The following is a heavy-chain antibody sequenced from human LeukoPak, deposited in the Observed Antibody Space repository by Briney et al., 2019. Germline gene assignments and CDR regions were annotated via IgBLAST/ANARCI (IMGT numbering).Heavy chain of an antibody. CDR2: IFPGDSDT. Sequence: PGESLKISFQGSGYSFNSYWIAWVRQMPGKGLEWMGIIFPGDSDTRYSPFFQGQVTISADKSISTAYLQWSSLKASDTAMYYCARQAGSAAWGQGTLVTVSS. CDR1: GYSFNSYW. J-gene: IGHJ4*02. CDR3: ARQAGSAA. D-gene: IGHD2-15*01. V-gene: IGHV5-51*01.